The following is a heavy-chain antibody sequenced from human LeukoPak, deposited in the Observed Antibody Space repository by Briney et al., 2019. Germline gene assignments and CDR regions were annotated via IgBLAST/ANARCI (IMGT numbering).Heavy chain of an antibody. D-gene: IGHD3-22*01. CDR3: ARGESYYYDSSGYYHSYYFDY. J-gene: IGHJ4*02. CDR1: GFTFSSYS. Sequence: GGSLRLSCAASGFTFSSYSMNWVRQAPGKGLEWVSSISSSSSYIYYADSVKGRFTISRDNAKISLYLQMNSLRAEDTAVYYCARGESYYYDSSGYYHSYYFDYWGQGTLVTVSS. CDR2: ISSSSSYI. V-gene: IGHV3-21*01.